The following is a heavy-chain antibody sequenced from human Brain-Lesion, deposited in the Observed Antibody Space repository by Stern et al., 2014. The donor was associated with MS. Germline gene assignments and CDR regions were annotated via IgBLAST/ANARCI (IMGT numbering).Heavy chain of an antibody. D-gene: IGHD2-15*01. CDR2: IYYSGNT. J-gene: IGHJ5*02. CDR3: AGEEDIRYCSGGSCTGNWFDP. CDR1: GGSVSSTSYA. Sequence: QLQLQESGPGLVKPSETLSLTCTVAGGSVSSTSYAWAWIRQPPGKGLEWIGTIYYSGNTYYSPSLKSRLTLSLDPSKNPFSLRVRFVTAADTAVYYCAGEEDIRYCSGGSCTGNWFDPWGQGTLVTVSS. V-gene: IGHV4-39*01.